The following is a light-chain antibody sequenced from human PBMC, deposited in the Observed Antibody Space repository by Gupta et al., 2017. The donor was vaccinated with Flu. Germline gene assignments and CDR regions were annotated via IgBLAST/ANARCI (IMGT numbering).Light chain of an antibody. V-gene: IGLV3-19*01. CDR1: SLRNSY. CDR3: NSRESTDNHQAV. Sequence: SSELTQDPAVSVGLGQTVRITCQGDSLRNSYASCYHQKPGQAPVLVIYDKNIRPSGIPDRLSGSSSGNTASLTITGAQAEDEADYYCNSRESTDNHQAVFGGGTKLTVL. J-gene: IGLJ2*01. CDR2: DKN.